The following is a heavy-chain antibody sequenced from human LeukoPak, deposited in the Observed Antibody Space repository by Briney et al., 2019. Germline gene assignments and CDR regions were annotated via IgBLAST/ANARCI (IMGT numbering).Heavy chain of an antibody. D-gene: IGHD3-22*01. V-gene: IGHV3-21*01. CDR1: GFTFSSYS. Sequence: GGSLRLSCAASGFTFSSYSMNWVRQAPGKGLEWVSSISSSSSYIYYADSVKGRFTISRDNAKNSLYLQMNSLRAEDTAVYYCAREDDSSGYPYDHWGQGTLVTVSS. CDR2: ISSSSSYI. CDR3: AREDDSSGYPYDH. J-gene: IGHJ4*02.